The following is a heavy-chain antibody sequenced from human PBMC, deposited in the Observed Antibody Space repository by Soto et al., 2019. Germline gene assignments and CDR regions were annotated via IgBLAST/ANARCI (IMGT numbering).Heavy chain of an antibody. Sequence: QVQLVESGGGVVQPGRSLRLSCAASGFTFSSYAMHWVRQAPGKGLEWVAVISYDGSNKYYADSVKGRFTISRDNSKNTLYLQMNILRAEDTAVYYCARDPQGMVRGVIMKLRYYFDYWGQGTLVTVSS. V-gene: IGHV3-30-3*01. CDR3: ARDPQGMVRGVIMKLRYYFDY. J-gene: IGHJ4*02. D-gene: IGHD3-10*01. CDR1: GFTFSSYA. CDR2: ISYDGSNK.